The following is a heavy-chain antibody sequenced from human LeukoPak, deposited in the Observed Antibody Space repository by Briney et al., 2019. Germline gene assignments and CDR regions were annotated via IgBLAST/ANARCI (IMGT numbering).Heavy chain of an antibody. V-gene: IGHV3-21*01. J-gene: IGHJ4*02. CDR1: GFTFSSYS. CDR2: ITGDSKYI. CDR3: ARDFDYGDY. Sequence: GGSLRLSCAASGFTFSSYSMNWVRQAPGKGLEWVSSITGDSKYIYYADSVRGRFTISRDNAKNSLYLQMNSLRAEDTAVYYCARDFDYGDYWCQGTLVTVSS.